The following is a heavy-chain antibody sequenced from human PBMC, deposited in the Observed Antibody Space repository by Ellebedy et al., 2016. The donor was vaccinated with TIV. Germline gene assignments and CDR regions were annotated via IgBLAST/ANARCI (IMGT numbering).Heavy chain of an antibody. D-gene: IGHD2/OR15-2a*01. CDR2: IYHGAST. CDR3: ARVVPEYCNGDDCFSPLYYFDS. CDR1: GGSISGNY. V-gene: IGHV4-59*01. Sequence: MPSETLSLTCTVSGGSISGNYWAWIRQAPQKGLEWIGYIYHGASTNYNPSLKSRVSISVDASETQIFLTLSSVTAADSAIYYCARVVPEYCNGDDCFSPLYYFDSWGQGSLVTVSS. J-gene: IGHJ4*02.